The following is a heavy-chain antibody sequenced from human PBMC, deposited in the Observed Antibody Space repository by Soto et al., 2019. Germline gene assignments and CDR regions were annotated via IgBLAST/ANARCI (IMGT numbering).Heavy chain of an antibody. CDR3: ARVYCSSTSCYTSAFDY. CDR2: ISSSSSYI. V-gene: IGHV3-21*01. J-gene: IGHJ4*02. D-gene: IGHD2-2*02. Sequence: PGGSLRLSCAASGFTFSSYSMNWVRQAPGKGLEWVSSISSSSSYIYYADSVKGRFTISRDNAKNSLYLQMNSLRAEDTALYYCARVYCSSTSCYTSAFDYWGQGTLVTVSS. CDR1: GFTFSSYS.